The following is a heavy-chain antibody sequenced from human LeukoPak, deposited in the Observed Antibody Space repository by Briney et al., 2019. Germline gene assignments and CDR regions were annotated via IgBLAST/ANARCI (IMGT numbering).Heavy chain of an antibody. J-gene: IGHJ4*02. V-gene: IGHV3-23*01. D-gene: IGHD3-22*01. CDR3: AKELDGSSGYYGEGAY. CDR2: IRASGGSP. Sequence: QPGGSLRLSCAASGFTLSRYAMSWVRQAAGKGLEWVSAIRASGGSPYHADAVKGRSTTPRDNTKHSLYPHMNSPRAEDTTVYYCAKELDGSSGYYGEGAYWGQGTLVTLSS. CDR1: GFTLSRYA.